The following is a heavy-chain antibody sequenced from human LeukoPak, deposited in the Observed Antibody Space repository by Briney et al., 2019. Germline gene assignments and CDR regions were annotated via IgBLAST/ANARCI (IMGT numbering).Heavy chain of an antibody. D-gene: IGHD3-10*01. CDR2: IWYDGSNK. J-gene: IGHJ6*04. V-gene: IGHV3-33*01. CDR1: GITFSSYG. Sequence: GSLRLSCAASGITFSSYGMHGGRPAPGKGLEGVAVIWYDGSNKYYADSVKGRFTISRDNSKNTLYLQMNSLRAEDTAVYYCARDRVKYGSGRNGMDVWGKGTTVTVSS. CDR3: ARDRVKYGSGRNGMDV.